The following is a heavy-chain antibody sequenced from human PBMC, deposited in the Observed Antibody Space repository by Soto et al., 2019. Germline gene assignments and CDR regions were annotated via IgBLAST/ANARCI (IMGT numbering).Heavy chain of an antibody. Sequence: EVHLVESGGGWVQPARSLRLSGAASGFTFDDYAMHWLRQAPGNGLEWVSGISWNRASIGYADSVIGRFTISRDNAENSLYLQMTSLRAEATALYYGAATWDFDYWGQGTLVTV. CDR2: ISWNRASI. V-gene: IGHV3-9*01. J-gene: IGHJ4*02. D-gene: IGHD1-26*01. CDR3: AATWDFDY. CDR1: GFTFDDYA.